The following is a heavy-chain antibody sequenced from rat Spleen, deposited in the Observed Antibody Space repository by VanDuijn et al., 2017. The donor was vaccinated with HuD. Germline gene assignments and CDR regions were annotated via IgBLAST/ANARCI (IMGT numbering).Heavy chain of an antibody. J-gene: IGHJ2*01. CDR3: ARLYYYSSFDY. CDR2: ISTNT. CDR1: GFTFSNYC. D-gene: IGHD1-2*01. Sequence: EVQMVESGGGLVQPGRSLKLSCAASGFTFSNYCMTWVRQGPTKSLEWVASISTNTYYRDSVKGRFTISRDNAKSTLYLQMDSLRSEDTATYYCARLYYYSSFDYWGQGVMVTVSS. V-gene: IGHV5-25*01.